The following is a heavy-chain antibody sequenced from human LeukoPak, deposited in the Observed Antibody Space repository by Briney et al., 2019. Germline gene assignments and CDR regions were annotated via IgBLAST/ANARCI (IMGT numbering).Heavy chain of an antibody. V-gene: IGHV4-39*01. CDR2: IFYGGST. CDR1: GGSISSSAYY. J-gene: IGHJ4*02. D-gene: IGHD3-10*01. CDR3: RGSGSYLSIDY. Sequence: SQTLSLTCAVSGGSISSSAYYWGWLRQPPGKGLEWIGSIFYGGSTYYNPSLKRRVTASADTPKHQFSLQLTSLTAADTAVYYCRGSGSYLSIDYWGQGTLVTVSS.